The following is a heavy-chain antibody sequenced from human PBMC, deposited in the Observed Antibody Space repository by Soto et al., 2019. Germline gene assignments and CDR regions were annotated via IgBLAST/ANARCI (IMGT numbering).Heavy chain of an antibody. CDR1: GSISSDY. V-gene: IGHV4-4*07. CDR3: ARDGFGAAGLPY. J-gene: IGHJ4*02. D-gene: IGHD6-13*01. Sequence: SETLSLTCSVSGSISSDYWSWIRQPAGKGLGWIGRIYSSGSTNYNPSLKSRVTMSVDTSKNQFSLKLNSVTAADTAVYYCARDGFGAAGLPYWGQGTLVTVSS. CDR2: IYSSGST.